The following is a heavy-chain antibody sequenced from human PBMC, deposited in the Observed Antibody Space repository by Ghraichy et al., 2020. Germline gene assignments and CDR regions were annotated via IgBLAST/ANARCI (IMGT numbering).Heavy chain of an antibody. CDR3: ARKGGGYEYPDY. CDR2: FYYSGSN. Sequence: SETLSLTCTVSGGSVSSGSFYWSWIRQPPGNGLEWIGYFYYSGSNNYNPSLKSRVTISVDKSKNQFSLKLTSVTAADTAVYYCARKGGGYEYPDYWGQGTLVTVSS. D-gene: IGHD5-12*01. V-gene: IGHV4-61*01. CDR1: GGSVSSGSFY. J-gene: IGHJ4*02.